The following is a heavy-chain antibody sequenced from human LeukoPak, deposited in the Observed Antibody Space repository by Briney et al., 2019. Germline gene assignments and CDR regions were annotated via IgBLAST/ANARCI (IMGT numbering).Heavy chain of an antibody. CDR2: IYYSGST. V-gene: IGHV4-31*03. CDR1: GGSISSGGYY. CDR3: ARAREFGGIDY. J-gene: IGHJ4*02. D-gene: IGHD3-10*01. Sequence: SETLSLTCTVSGGSISSGGYYWSWFRQHPGKGLEWIGYIYYSGSTYYNPSLKSRVTISVDTSKNQFSLKLSSVTAADTAVYYCARAREFGGIDYWGQGTLVTVSS.